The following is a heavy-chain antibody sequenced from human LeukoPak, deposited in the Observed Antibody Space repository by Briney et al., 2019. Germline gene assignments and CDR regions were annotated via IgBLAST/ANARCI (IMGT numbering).Heavy chain of an antibody. Sequence: GRSLRLSCAASGFTFSSYAMHWVRQAPGKGLEWVAVISYDGSNKYYADSVKGRFTISRDNSKNTLYLQMNSLRAEDTAVYYCARGGRDGYNLGYWGQGTLVTVSS. CDR1: GFTFSSYA. CDR3: ARGGRDGYNLGY. J-gene: IGHJ4*02. CDR2: ISYDGSNK. D-gene: IGHD5-24*01. V-gene: IGHV3-30-3*01.